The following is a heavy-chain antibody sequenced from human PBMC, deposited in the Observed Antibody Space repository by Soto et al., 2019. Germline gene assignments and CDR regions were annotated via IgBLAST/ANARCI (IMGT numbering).Heavy chain of an antibody. V-gene: IGHV3-33*01. J-gene: IGHJ4*02. D-gene: IGHD4-4*01. CDR2: IWYDGSNK. CDR3: AREGGGAPTVTSRDY. Sequence: GGSLRLSCAASGFTFSSYGMHWVRQAPGKGLEWVAVIWYDGSNKYYADSVKGRFTISRDNSKNTLYLQMNSLRAEDTAVYYCAREGGGAPTVTSRDYWGQGTLVTVSS. CDR1: GFTFSSYG.